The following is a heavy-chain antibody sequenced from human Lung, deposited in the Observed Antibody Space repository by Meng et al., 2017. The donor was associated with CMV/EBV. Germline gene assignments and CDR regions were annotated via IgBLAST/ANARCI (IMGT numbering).Heavy chain of an antibody. CDR1: GFIVSSKY. CDR3: ATQAPPGITDKDYFYYGMAV. V-gene: IGHV3-53*01. CDR2: IYTGGSA. J-gene: IGHJ6*01. D-gene: IGHD1-14*01. Sequence: SCAVSGFIVSSKYMTWVRQTPGKGLEWVSIIYTGGSASYADSVKGRFTISRDNSKNTLYLQMNSLRAEDTAVYYCATQAPPGITDKDYFYYGMAVWGQGNXV.